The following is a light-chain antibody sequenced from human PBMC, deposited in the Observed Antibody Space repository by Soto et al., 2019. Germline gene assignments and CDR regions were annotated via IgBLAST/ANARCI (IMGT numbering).Light chain of an antibody. CDR2: AAS. CDR1: QGISDF. CDR3: QQRNSYPRT. Sequence: DIQMTQSPSSLSASVGDAVAMTFRAGQGISDFLAWFQQKPGKAPNLLISAASTLQIGVPSRFSGSGSETEFTLTITSLQPEDSATYYCQQRNSYPRTFGQGTKVDI. V-gene: IGKV1-9*01. J-gene: IGKJ2*01.